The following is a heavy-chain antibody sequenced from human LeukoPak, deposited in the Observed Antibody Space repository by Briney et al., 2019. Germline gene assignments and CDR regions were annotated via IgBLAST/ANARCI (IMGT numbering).Heavy chain of an antibody. V-gene: IGHV5-51*01. Sequence: GESLRISCMGSGYTFTPYWIGWVRQMPGKGLWWRGIIYAGDSDTRYSPSFQGQVTFSADKSISTAYLQWSRLKASDTAMYYCARGGTMVRGGIYYFDYWGQGTLVTVSS. CDR3: ARGGTMVRGGIYYFDY. J-gene: IGHJ4*02. D-gene: IGHD3-10*01. CDR1: GYTFTPYW. CDR2: IYAGDSDT.